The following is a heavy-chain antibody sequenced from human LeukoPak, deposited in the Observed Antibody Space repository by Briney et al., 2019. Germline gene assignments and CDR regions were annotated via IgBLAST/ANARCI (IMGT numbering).Heavy chain of an antibody. CDR2: ISGSSGTT. J-gene: IGHJ4*02. D-gene: IGHD6-13*01. CDR3: ARDSSSWYY. V-gene: IGHV3-48*01. CDR1: GFSFSDYS. Sequence: PGGSLRLSCTASGFSFSDYSMNWVRQAPGRGLEWVSYISGSSGTTYYADSVQGRFTISRDNAKNSLYLQMNSLRAEDTAVYYCARDSSSWYYWGQGALVTVSS.